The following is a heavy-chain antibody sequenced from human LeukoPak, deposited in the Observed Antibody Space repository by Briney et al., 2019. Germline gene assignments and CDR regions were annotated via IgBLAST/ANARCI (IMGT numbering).Heavy chain of an antibody. CDR3: ARAGLRSCSGGSCYSHYMDV. CDR1: GGSFSGYY. CDR2: INHSGST. J-gene: IGHJ6*03. Sequence: PSETLSLTCAVYGGSFSGYYWSWIRQPPGKGLEGIGAINHSGSTNYNPSLKSRVTISVHTSKNQFSLKLSSVTAADTAVYYCARAGLRSCSGGSCYSHYMDVWGKGTTVTVSS. D-gene: IGHD2-15*01. V-gene: IGHV4-34*01.